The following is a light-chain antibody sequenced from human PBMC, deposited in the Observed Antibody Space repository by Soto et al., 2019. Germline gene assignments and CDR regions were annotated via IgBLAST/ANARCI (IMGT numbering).Light chain of an antibody. CDR3: QQYNNWPPVYT. CDR2: DAS. V-gene: IGKV3D-15*01. CDR1: QSVSSK. Sequence: EIVMTQSPATLSVSPGERATLSCRASQSVSSKLAWYQQKPGQAPRLLIYDASTRATGIPGRFSGSGSGTECTLTISSLQFEDFAVYYCQQYNNWPPVYTFGQGTKLEIK. J-gene: IGKJ2*01.